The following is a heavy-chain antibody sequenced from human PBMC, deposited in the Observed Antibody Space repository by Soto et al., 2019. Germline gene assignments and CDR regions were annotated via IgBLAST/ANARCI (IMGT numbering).Heavy chain of an antibody. CDR3: ERSIRGPRRFNGMDV. CDR1: GGSLTRPGMC. CDR2: IERDDDDK. J-gene: IGHJ6*02. Sequence: GPTLVKSTGTRTLTCTFSGGSLTRPGMCVSWSRQFPGKALEWLALIERDDDDKYYSTSLNTRLTISKDTRKNQVVLTMANMEPADTATYYCERSIRGPRRFNGMDVWGQGTTVTVSS. D-gene: IGHD1-20*01. V-gene: IGHV2-70*13.